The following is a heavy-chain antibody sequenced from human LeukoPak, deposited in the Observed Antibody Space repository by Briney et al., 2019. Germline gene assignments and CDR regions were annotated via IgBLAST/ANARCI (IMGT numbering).Heavy chain of an antibody. D-gene: IGHD6-13*01. CDR1: GGSFSGYY. CDR2: IHYSGNT. J-gene: IGHJ4*02. CDR3: ARTGAAAGQYYFDY. Sequence: SETLSLTCAVYGGSFSGYYWSWIRQPSGQRLEWIGYIHYSGNTNYNPSLKSRFTISVDTSKNQFSLILSSVTTADTAVYYCARTGAAAGQYYFDYWGQGTLVTVSS. V-gene: IGHV4-59*01.